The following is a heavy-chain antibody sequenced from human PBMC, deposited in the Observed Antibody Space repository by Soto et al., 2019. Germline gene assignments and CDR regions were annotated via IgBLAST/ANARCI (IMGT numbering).Heavy chain of an antibody. D-gene: IGHD2-2*01. Sequence: GGSLSLSCAASGFTVSSNYMSWVRQAPGKGLEWVSVIYSGGSTYYADSVKGRFTISRDNSKNTLYLQMNSLRAEDTAVYYCARATLPAAISSPGHYYFDYWGQGTLVTVSS. CDR2: IYSGGST. CDR3: ARATLPAAISSPGHYYFDY. V-gene: IGHV3-53*01. J-gene: IGHJ4*02. CDR1: GFTVSSNY.